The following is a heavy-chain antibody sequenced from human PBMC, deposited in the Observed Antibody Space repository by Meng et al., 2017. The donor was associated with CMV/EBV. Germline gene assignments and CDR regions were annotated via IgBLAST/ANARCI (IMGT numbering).Heavy chain of an antibody. CDR1: GFTFSSYS. CDR3: TTEEIYGSNY. D-gene: IGHD5-12*01. Sequence: GESLKISCAASGFTFSSYSMNWVRQAPGKGLEWVGRIKSKTDGGTTDYAAPVKGRFTISRDDSKNTLYLQMNSLKTEDTAVYYCTTEEIYGSNYWGQGTLVTVSS. CDR2: IKSKTDGGTT. J-gene: IGHJ4*02. V-gene: IGHV3-15*01.